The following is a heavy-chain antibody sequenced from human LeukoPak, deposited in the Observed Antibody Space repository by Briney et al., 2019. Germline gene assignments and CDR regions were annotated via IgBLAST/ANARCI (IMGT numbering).Heavy chain of an antibody. CDR3: AIHLAAAGSYFDY. D-gene: IGHD6-13*01. Sequence: GGSLRLSCAASGFTFSSYAMHWVRQAPGKGLAYVSAISSNGGSTYYANSVKGRFTISRDNSKNTLYLQMGSLRSEDTAVYYCAIHLAAAGSYFDYWGQGTLVTVSS. CDR1: GFTFSSYA. V-gene: IGHV3-64*01. CDR2: ISSNGGST. J-gene: IGHJ4*02.